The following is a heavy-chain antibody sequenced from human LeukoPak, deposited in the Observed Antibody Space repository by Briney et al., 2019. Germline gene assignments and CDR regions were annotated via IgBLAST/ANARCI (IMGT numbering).Heavy chain of an antibody. Sequence: PSETLSLTCTVSGGSVSSSSYYWGWIRQPPGKGLEWIGSIYSSGSTYYNPSLNSRVTISVDTSKNQFSLKMTSVAAADTAVYYCARYYGSGSFHFDYWGQGTLVTVSS. CDR1: GGSVSSSSYY. V-gene: IGHV4-39*01. CDR3: ARYYGSGSFHFDY. CDR2: IYSSGST. J-gene: IGHJ4*02. D-gene: IGHD3-10*01.